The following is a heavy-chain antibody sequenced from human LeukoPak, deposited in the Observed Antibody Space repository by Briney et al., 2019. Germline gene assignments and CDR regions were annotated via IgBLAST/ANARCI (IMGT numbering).Heavy chain of an antibody. CDR2: IYYSGST. D-gene: IGHD5-18*01. CDR3: ARDRYNYGSYFDY. V-gene: IGHV4-59*01. Sequence: SETLSLTCTVSGGSISSYYWSWIRQPPGKGLEWIGYIYYSGSTNYNPALKSRVTISVDTSKKQFSLKLSSVTAADTAVYYCARDRYNYGSYFDYWGQGTLVTVSS. CDR1: GGSISSYY. J-gene: IGHJ4*02.